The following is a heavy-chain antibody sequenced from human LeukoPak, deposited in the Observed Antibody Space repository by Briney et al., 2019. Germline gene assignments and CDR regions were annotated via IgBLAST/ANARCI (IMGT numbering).Heavy chain of an antibody. Sequence: SETLSLTCTVSGGSISSLYWSWIRQPPGRGLEYIGYVHYSGATNYNPSLKSRVIISMDSSMNQYSLRLNSVTAADTAVYYCARSATIAVFRYGMDGWGLGTTVTVSS. J-gene: IGHJ6*02. CDR2: VHYSGAT. V-gene: IGHV4-59*11. CDR1: GGSISSLY. D-gene: IGHD5-24*01. CDR3: ARSATIAVFRYGMDG.